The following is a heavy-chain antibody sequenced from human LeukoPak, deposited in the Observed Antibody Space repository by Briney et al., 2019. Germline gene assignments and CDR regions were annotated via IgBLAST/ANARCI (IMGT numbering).Heavy chain of an antibody. CDR2: FDPEGGET. V-gene: IGHV1-24*01. CDR1: GYTLTELS. D-gene: IGHD1-14*01. Sequence: ASVKVSCKVSGYTLTELSMHWVRQAPGKGFEWMGGFDPEGGETIYAQKFQGRVTMTEDTSTDTAYMELSSLRSEDTAVYYCATRGPTGAYYFDYWGQGTLVTVSS. CDR3: ATRGPTGAYYFDY. J-gene: IGHJ4*02.